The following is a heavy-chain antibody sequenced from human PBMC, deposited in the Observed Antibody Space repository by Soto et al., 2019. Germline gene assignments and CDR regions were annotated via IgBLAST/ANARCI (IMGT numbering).Heavy chain of an antibody. CDR2: IYHSGST. J-gene: IGHJ6*02. CDR1: GYSISSGYY. V-gene: IGHV4-38-2*01. D-gene: IGHD2-2*03. Sequence: PSGTLDLTSAVSGYSISSGYYWGWIRQPPGKGLEWIGSIYHSGSTYYNPSLKSRVTISVDTSKNQFSLKLSSVTAADTAVYYCARAIWAPGYCSSTSCSHPPYYYYGMDVWGQGTTVTVSS. CDR3: ARAIWAPGYCSSTSCSHPPYYYYGMDV.